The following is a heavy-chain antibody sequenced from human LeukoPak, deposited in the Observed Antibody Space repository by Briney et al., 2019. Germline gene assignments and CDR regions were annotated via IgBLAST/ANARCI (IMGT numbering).Heavy chain of an antibody. V-gene: IGHV4-59*01. CDR2: IYYSGST. CDR1: GGSISSYY. Sequence: PSETLPLTCTVSGGSISSYYWSWIRQPPGKGLEWIGYIYYSGSTNYNPSLKSRVTISVDTSKNQFSLKLSSVTAADTAVYYCARDRVTHTAMVINHAFDIWGQGTMVTVSS. CDR3: ARDRVTHTAMVINHAFDI. D-gene: IGHD5-18*01. J-gene: IGHJ3*02.